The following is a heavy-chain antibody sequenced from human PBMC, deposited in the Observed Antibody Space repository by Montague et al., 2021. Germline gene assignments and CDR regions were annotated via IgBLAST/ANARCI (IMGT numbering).Heavy chain of an antibody. J-gene: IGHJ4*02. CDR2: ISGSGGNT. CDR1: GFTFSLYA. CDR3: ANNIHFDY. Sequence: SLRLSCAVSGFTFSLYAMNWVRQAPGKGLEWVSAISGSGGNTYYADSVKGRFTISRDNSKNTVYLQTNSLRADDTAVYYCANNIHFDYWGQGTLVTVSS. V-gene: IGHV3-23*01.